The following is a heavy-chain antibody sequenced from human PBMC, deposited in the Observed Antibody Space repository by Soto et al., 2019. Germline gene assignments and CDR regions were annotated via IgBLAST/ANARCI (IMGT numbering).Heavy chain of an antibody. CDR1: GYTFTSYA. CDR3: TRDNDYSGSSKGFDT. D-gene: IGHD4-4*01. CDR2: INAGNSDT. V-gene: IGHV1-3*01. J-gene: IGHJ5*02. Sequence: GASVKVSCKASGYTFTSYAMHWVRQAPGQRLEWMGWINAGNSDTKYSQKFQGRATITSDTSASTAYMELSSLRSEYTAVYYCTRDNDYSGSSKGFDTWGQGTRVTVSS.